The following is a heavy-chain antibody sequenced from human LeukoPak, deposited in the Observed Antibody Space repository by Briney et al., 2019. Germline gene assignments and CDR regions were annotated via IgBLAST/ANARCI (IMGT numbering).Heavy chain of an antibody. D-gene: IGHD2-2*01. CDR1: GGSFSGYY. Sequence: SETLSLTCAVYGGSFSGYYWSWIRQPPGKGLEWIGEINHSGSTNYNPSLKSRVTISVDTSENQFSLKLSSVTAADTAVYYCARVVVVPAALYYYYYGMDVWGQGTTVTVSS. CDR2: INHSGST. CDR3: ARVVVVPAALYYYYYGMDV. J-gene: IGHJ6*02. V-gene: IGHV4-34*01.